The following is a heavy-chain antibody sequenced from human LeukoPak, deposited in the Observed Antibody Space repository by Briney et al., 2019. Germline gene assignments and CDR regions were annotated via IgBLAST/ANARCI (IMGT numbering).Heavy chain of an antibody. CDR3: ARYKWNFYVDY. V-gene: IGHV3-30*03. J-gene: IGHJ4*02. CDR1: AFTFSSYV. Sequence: GRSLILSCSAAAFTFSSYVMQWVRHPPRKGLEWVAVISYDRSNKYYSDSVNGRFTISRDNSNNTLYLLTNSLRAEETAVYYCARYKWNFYVDYWGEGSLVTVSS. CDR2: ISYDRSNK. D-gene: IGHD1-7*01.